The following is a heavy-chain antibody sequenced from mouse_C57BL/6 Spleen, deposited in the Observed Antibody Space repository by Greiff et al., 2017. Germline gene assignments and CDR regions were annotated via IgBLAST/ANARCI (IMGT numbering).Heavy chain of an antibody. J-gene: IGHJ3*01. Sequence: EVHLVESGGGLVKPGGSLKLSCAASGFTFSSYAMSWVRQTPEKRLEWVATISDGGSYTYYPDNVKGRFPISRDNAKNNLYLQMSHLKSEDTAMYYCARDRDYDGYYQAWFAYWGQGTLVTVSA. V-gene: IGHV5-4*01. CDR1: GFTFSSYA. D-gene: IGHD2-3*01. CDR2: ISDGGSYT. CDR3: ARDRDYDGYYQAWFAY.